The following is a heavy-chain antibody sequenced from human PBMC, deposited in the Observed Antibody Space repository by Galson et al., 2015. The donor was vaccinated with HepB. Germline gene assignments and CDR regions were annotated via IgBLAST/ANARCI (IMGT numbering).Heavy chain of an antibody. CDR1: GYSLSNYW. Sequence: QSGAEVKKPGESLRISCKGSGYSLSNYWISWVRQMPGKGLEWMGRIDPGDSDTNYSPSFQGHVTISADKSISTAYLQWSSLKASDTAIYCCASLRYSSGWYYFEQWGQGTLVTVSS. CDR3: ASLRYSSGWYYFEQ. J-gene: IGHJ4*02. V-gene: IGHV5-10-1*01. CDR2: IDPGDSDT. D-gene: IGHD6-19*01.